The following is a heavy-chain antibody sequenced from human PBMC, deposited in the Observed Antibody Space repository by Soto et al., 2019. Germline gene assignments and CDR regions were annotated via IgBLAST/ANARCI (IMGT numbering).Heavy chain of an antibody. Sequence: GGSLRLSCAASGFTFSSYWMSWVRQAPGKGLEWAANIKQDGSEKYYVDSVKGRFTISRDNAKNSLYLQMNSLRAEDTAVYYCARVPYDILTGYYTSFDYWGQGTLVTVSS. CDR1: GFTFSSYW. D-gene: IGHD3-9*01. CDR3: ARVPYDILTGYYTSFDY. CDR2: IKQDGSEK. V-gene: IGHV3-7*05. J-gene: IGHJ4*02.